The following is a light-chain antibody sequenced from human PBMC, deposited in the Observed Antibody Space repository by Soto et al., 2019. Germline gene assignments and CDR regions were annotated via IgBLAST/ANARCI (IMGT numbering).Light chain of an antibody. CDR2: GSS. Sequence: EIVLTQSPGILSLSPGERATLSCRASQTVSGNYLAWYQQKPGQSPRLLIYGSSDRATGIPDRFSGSGSGTDFTRTISRVEPEDFAVYYCKQYGSSPPYTFGQGTTLEI. J-gene: IGKJ2*01. CDR1: QTVSGNY. CDR3: KQYGSSPPYT. V-gene: IGKV3-20*01.